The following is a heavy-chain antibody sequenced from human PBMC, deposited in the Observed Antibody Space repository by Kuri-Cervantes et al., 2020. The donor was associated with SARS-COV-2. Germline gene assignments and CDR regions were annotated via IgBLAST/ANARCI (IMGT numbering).Heavy chain of an antibody. Sequence: GGSLRLSCAASGFTFSSYAMHWVRQAPGKGLEWVSNIGPSGTTKYYADSVKGRFTISRDNAKNSLYLQMSSLRAEDTAVYYCARDRSTHYFDYWGQGTLVTVSS. CDR1: GFTFSSYA. CDR2: IGPSGTTK. CDR3: ARDRSTHYFDY. V-gene: IGHV3-48*03. J-gene: IGHJ4*02.